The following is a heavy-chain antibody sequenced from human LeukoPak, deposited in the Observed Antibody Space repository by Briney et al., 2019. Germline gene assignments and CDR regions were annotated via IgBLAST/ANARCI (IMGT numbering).Heavy chain of an antibody. D-gene: IGHD1-26*01. J-gene: IGHJ6*03. V-gene: IGHV1-69*13. CDR3: ARWGLRDYYYYYMDV. CDR1: GGTFSSYA. Sequence: ASVKVSCKASGGTFSSYAISWVRQAPGQGLEWMGGIIPIFGTANYAQKFQGRVTITADESTSTAYMELSSLRSEDTAVYYCARWGLRDYYYYYMDVWGKGTTVTVSS. CDR2: IIPIFGTA.